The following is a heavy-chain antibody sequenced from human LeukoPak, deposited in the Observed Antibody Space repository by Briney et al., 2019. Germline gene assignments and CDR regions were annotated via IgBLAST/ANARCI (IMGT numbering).Heavy chain of an antibody. Sequence: ASVKVSCKASGGTFSSYAISWVRQAPGQGLEWMGGIIPIFGTANYAQKFQGRVTITTDESTSTAYMELSSLRSEDTAVYYCAGPVVIAAAAHNWFDPWGQGTLVTVSS. J-gene: IGHJ5*02. CDR2: IIPIFGTA. V-gene: IGHV1-69*05. CDR3: AGPVVIAAAAHNWFDP. D-gene: IGHD6-13*01. CDR1: GGTFSSYA.